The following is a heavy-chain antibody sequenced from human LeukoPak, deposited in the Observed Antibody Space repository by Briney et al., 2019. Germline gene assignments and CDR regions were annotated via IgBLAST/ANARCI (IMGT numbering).Heavy chain of an antibody. V-gene: IGHV4-30-2*01. J-gene: IGHJ6*02. CDR1: GGSISSGGYY. CDR2: IYHSGST. D-gene: IGHD6-19*01. CDR3: ARAPSPSSGWYGVGGYYYGMDV. Sequence: SQTLSLTCTVSGGSISSGGYYWSWIRQPPGKGLEWIGYIYHSGSTYYNPSLKSRVTISVDRSKNQFSLKLSSVTAADTAVYYCARAPSPSSGWYGVGGYYYGMDVWGQGTTVTVSS.